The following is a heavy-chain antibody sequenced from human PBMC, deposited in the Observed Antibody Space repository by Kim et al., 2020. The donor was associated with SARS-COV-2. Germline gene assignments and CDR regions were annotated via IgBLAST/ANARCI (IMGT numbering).Heavy chain of an antibody. CDR2: ST. CDR3: ARDQQLVFDY. V-gene: IGHV4-30-2*04. D-gene: IGHD6-13*01. J-gene: IGHJ4*02. Sequence: STYYTPSLKRRVTISVDTSKNQFSLKLSSVTAADTAVYYCARDQQLVFDYWGQGTLVTVSS.